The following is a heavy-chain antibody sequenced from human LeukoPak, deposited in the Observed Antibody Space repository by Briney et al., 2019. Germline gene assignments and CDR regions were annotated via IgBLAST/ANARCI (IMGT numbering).Heavy chain of an antibody. Sequence: GGSLRLSCAASGFTVSSNYMSWVRQAPGKGLEWVSVIYSGGSTYYADSVKGRFTISRDNSKNTLYLQMNSLKTEDTAVYYCTTRDYSSSWYPGVGYMDVWGKGTTVTISS. CDR1: GFTVSSNY. J-gene: IGHJ6*03. CDR2: IYSGGST. CDR3: TTRDYSSSWYPGVGYMDV. D-gene: IGHD6-13*01. V-gene: IGHV3-53*01.